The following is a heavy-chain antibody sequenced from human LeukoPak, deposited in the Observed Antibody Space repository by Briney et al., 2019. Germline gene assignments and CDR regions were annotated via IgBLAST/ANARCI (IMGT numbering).Heavy chain of an antibody. V-gene: IGHV1-69*13. Sequence: SVKVSCKASGGTFSSYAISWVRQAPGQGLEWMGGIIPIFGTANYAQRFQGRVTITADESTSTAYMELSSLRSEDTAVYYCASGCSSTSCYSGMYNWFDPWGQGTLVTVSS. J-gene: IGHJ5*02. CDR3: ASGCSSTSCYSGMYNWFDP. CDR1: GGTFSSYA. D-gene: IGHD2-2*01. CDR2: IIPIFGTA.